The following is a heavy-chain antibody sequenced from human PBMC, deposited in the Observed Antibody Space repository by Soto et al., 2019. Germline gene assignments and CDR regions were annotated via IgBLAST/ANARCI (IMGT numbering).Heavy chain of an antibody. J-gene: IGHJ4*02. V-gene: IGHV3-23*01. CDR1: GLSLKNVA. Sequence: GAPRLSVASFGLSLKNVAINLVPPAPGKGLEWVAGISSSGYTYYVDSLKGRVTISRDNAKNSLYLQMNSLRAEDTAVYYCAKDLNDYSNSYFDYRGRRTLVPVPQ. CDR3: AKDLNDYSNSYFDY. CDR2: ISSSGYT. D-gene: IGHD4-4*01.